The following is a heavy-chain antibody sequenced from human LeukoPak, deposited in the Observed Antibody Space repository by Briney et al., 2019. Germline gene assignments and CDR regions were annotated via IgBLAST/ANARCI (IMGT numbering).Heavy chain of an antibody. CDR1: GFTFSSYA. CDR2: ISGSGDTT. D-gene: IGHD4-17*01. CDR3: AKGLGDPLDY. Sequence: GGSLRLSCAASGFTFSSYAMSWVRQAPGKGLEWVSIISGSGDTTYYADSVKGRFTISRDNSKNTLYLQMNSLRADDTAVYYCAKGLGDPLDYWGQGTLVTVSS. V-gene: IGHV3-23*01. J-gene: IGHJ4*02.